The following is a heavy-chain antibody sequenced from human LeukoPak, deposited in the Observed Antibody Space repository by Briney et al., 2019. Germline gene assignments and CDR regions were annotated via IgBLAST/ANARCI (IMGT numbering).Heavy chain of an antibody. D-gene: IGHD1-14*01. CDR1: GGSISSGSYY. CDR3: ARELTTPLNYYYMDV. J-gene: IGHJ6*03. V-gene: IGHV4-61*01. CDR2: IYYSGST. Sequence: SETLSLTCTVSGGSISSGSYYWSWIRQPPGKGLEWIGYIYYSGSTNYNPSLKSRVTISVDTSKNQFSLKLSSVTAADTAVYYCARELTTPLNYYYMDVWGKGTTVTVSS.